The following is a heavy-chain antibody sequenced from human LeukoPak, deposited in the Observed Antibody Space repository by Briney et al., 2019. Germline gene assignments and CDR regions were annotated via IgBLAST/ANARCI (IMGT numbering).Heavy chain of an antibody. CDR2: IYSGGST. J-gene: IGHJ6*03. Sequence: GGPLRLSCAASGFTVSSNYMSWVRQAPGKGLEWVSVIYSGGSTYYADSVKGRFTISRDNSKNTLYLQMNSLRAEDTAVYYCAKEDYGGIMDVWGKGTTVTVSS. CDR1: GFTVSSNY. CDR3: AKEDYGGIMDV. V-gene: IGHV3-53*01. D-gene: IGHD4-23*01.